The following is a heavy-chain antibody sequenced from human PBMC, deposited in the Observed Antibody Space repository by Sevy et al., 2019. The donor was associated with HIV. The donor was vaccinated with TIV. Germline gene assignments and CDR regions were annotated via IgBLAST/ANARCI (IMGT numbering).Heavy chain of an antibody. V-gene: IGHV3-7*01. Sequence: GSLRLSCAASGFTFSDSWMHWVRQAPGKGLEWVANINQDGNEKDYVDSVKGRFTISRDNAKNSLYLQMNSLRDDDTAVYYCATFSVGYWGQGTLVTVSS. CDR1: GFTFSDSW. J-gene: IGHJ4*02. CDR2: INQDGNEK. D-gene: IGHD3-3*01. CDR3: ATFSVGY.